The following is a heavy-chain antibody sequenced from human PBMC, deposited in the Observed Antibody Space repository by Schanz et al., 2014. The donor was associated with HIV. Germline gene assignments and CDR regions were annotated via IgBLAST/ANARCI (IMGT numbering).Heavy chain of an antibody. J-gene: IGHJ6*02. CDR3: VRLMSSDYDFYHYGMDV. D-gene: IGHD4-17*01. CDR1: GFTFKSYA. V-gene: IGHV3-33*08. CDR2: IWNDGSNT. Sequence: QVQLVESGGGVVRPGRSLRLSCAASGFTFKSYAMSWVRQAPGKGLEWVAVIWNDGSNTFYADSVKGRFTISRDNSKKTVFLQMNNLRAEDTAVYYCVRLMSSDYDFYHYGMDVWGQGITVTVS.